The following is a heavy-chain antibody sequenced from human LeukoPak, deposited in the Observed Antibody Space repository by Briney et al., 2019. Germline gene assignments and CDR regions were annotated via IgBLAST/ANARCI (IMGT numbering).Heavy chain of an antibody. CDR3: ARDPDTAMAWHFDY. CDR1: GFTFSSYG. CDR2: ISYDGSNK. Sequence: ESGGSLRLSCAASGFTFSSYGMHWVRQAPGKGLEWVAVISYDGSNKYYADSVKGRFTISRDNSKNTLYLQMNSLRAEDTAVYYCARDPDTAMAWHFDYWGQGTLVTVSS. D-gene: IGHD5-18*01. J-gene: IGHJ4*02. V-gene: IGHV3-30*03.